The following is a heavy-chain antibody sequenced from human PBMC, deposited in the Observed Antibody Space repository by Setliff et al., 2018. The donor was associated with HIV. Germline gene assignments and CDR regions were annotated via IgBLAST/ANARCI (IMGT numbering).Heavy chain of an antibody. J-gene: IGHJ6*03. Sequence: PSETLSLTCTVSGASISSSSYFWGWIRQPPGKGLEWIGSIYYSGSTYYNPSLKSRVTISVDTSKNQFSLKLTSVTAADTAVYYCASLDGSESPYIYYYYMDVWGEGTAVTV. CDR1: GASISSSSYF. CDR2: IYYSGST. CDR3: ASLDGSESPYIYYYYMDV. D-gene: IGHD3-10*01. V-gene: IGHV4-39*01.